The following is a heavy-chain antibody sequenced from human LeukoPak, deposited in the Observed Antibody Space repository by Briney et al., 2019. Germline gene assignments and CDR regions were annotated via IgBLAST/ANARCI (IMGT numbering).Heavy chain of an antibody. J-gene: IGHJ4*02. V-gene: IGHV4-59*01. CDR1: GGSISSYY. Sequence: SETLPLTCTVSGGSISSYYWSWIRQPPGKGLEWIGYIYDSGSTNYNPSLKSRVTISVDTSKNQFSLKLSSVTAADTAVYYCAREDGNSYGSLRYWGQGTLVTVSS. CDR3: AREDGNSYGSLRY. D-gene: IGHD5-18*01. CDR2: IYDSGST.